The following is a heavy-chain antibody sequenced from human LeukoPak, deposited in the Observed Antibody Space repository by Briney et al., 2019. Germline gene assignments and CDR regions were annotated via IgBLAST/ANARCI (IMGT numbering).Heavy chain of an antibody. CDR2: ISSSSSTI. CDR3: ASGDLLAAAGLDY. Sequence: PGGSLRLSCAASGFTFSDYYMSWIRQAPGKGLEWVSYISSSSSTIYYADSVKGRFTISRDNAKNSLYLQMNSLRAEDTAVYYCASGDLLAAAGLDYWGQGTLVTVSS. CDR1: GFTFSDYY. D-gene: IGHD6-13*01. V-gene: IGHV3-11*04. J-gene: IGHJ4*02.